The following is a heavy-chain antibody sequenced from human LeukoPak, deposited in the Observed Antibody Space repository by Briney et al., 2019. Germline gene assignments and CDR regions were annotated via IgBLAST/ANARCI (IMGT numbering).Heavy chain of an antibody. Sequence: GGSLRLSCAASGFTFSSYAMSWIRQAPGKGLEWVSYISSSGSTIYYADSVKGRFTISRDNAKNSLYLQMNSLRAEDTAVYYCARRIAAADWFDPWGQGTLVTVSS. CDR3: ARRIAAADWFDP. CDR1: GFTFSSYA. D-gene: IGHD6-13*01. CDR2: ISSSGSTI. J-gene: IGHJ5*02. V-gene: IGHV3-11*01.